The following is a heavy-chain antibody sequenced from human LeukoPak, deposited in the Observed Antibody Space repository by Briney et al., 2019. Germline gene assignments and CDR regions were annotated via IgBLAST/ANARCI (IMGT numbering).Heavy chain of an antibody. CDR3: AREGSSTYYYYYMDV. Sequence: GGSLRLSCAASGFTFDDYAMSWVRQAPGKGLEWVSGISWNGYTGYADSVRGRFTISRDNAKNTLYLQMNSLRAEDTGLYYCAREGSSTYYYYYMDVWGRGTTVTVSS. CDR1: GFTFDDYA. D-gene: IGHD2-2*01. V-gene: IGHV3-20*04. CDR2: ISWNGYT. J-gene: IGHJ6*03.